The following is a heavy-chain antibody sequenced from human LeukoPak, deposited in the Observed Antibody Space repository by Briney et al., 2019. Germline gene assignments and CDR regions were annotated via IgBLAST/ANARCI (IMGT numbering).Heavy chain of an antibody. J-gene: IGHJ4*02. CDR3: VRAVSVSSYYFDC. CDR2: MSTNIGRT. D-gene: IGHD5/OR15-5a*01. V-gene: IGHV3-23*01. Sequence: GGSLRLSCAASRFTFANYAMSWVRQAPGKGLEWVSGMSTNIGRTFYADSVKGRFTISRDNSKSTLYLQMNTLRVEDTAVYYCVRAVSVSSYYFDCWGQGTLVTVSS. CDR1: RFTFANYA.